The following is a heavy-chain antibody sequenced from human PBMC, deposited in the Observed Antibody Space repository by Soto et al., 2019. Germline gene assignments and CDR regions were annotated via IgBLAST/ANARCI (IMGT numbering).Heavy chain of an antibody. Sequence: QVQLVQSGAEVKKPGSSVKVSCKASGGTFSSSAISWVRQAPGQGLEWMGAIIPVFGTAHYAQKFQGRVTITADKPTSTAYMELSRRRSEDTAVYYCARERTERGKDVWGQWTTVTVSS. J-gene: IGHJ6*02. CDR1: GGTFSSSA. CDR2: IIPVFGTA. V-gene: IGHV1-69*06. CDR3: ARERTERGKDV.